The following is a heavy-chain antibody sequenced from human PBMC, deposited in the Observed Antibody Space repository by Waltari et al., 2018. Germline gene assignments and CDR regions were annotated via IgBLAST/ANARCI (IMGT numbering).Heavy chain of an antibody. J-gene: IGHJ4*02. Sequence: QVQLQASGPGLVKPSGPLSVPCAVSGDSISGSFWWSWVRQTPGKGLEWIGQIHGSGRINYNPSLESRVTVSRDTSNNQFSLKLTSATAADTAVYFCARDRGRGLYLDSWGQGILVTVSP. CDR3: ARDRGRGLYLDS. CDR1: GDSISGSFW. CDR2: IHGSGRI. V-gene: IGHV4-4*02. D-gene: IGHD5-12*01.